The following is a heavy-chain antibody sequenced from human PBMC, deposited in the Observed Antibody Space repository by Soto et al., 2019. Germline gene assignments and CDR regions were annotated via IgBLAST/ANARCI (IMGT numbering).Heavy chain of an antibody. V-gene: IGHV4-30-2*01. D-gene: IGHD2-15*01. CDR3: AAGGVLPRYY. Sequence: QLQLQECGAGQVKPSQTLSLTCAVSGGSISSGGYSWSWIRRPPGKGLEWIGYIYHSGSTYYNPSLKSRVTISVDRSKNQFSLKVSSVTAADTAVYYCAAGGVLPRYYWGQGTLVIVSS. CDR2: IYHSGST. CDR1: GGSISSGGYS. J-gene: IGHJ4*02.